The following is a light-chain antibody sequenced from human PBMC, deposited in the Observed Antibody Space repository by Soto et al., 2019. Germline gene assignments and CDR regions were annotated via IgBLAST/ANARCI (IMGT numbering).Light chain of an antibody. CDR2: GAS. Sequence: IVLTQSPGTLSLSPGERTTLSCRASQSISRYLACYQQKPGQGPRLLIYGASSRATGTPDRFSGSGSGTDFTLTINRLEPEDFALYYCQQYGSSPPTFGQGTKVEIK. J-gene: IGKJ1*01. V-gene: IGKV3-20*01. CDR3: QQYGSSPPT. CDR1: QSISRY.